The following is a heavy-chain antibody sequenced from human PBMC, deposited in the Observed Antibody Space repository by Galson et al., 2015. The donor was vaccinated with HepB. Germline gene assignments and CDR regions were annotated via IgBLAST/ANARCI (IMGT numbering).Heavy chain of an antibody. CDR3: TTGTVLRFLEWLPVNDY. J-gene: IGHJ4*02. D-gene: IGHD3-3*01. V-gene: IGHV3-15*01. Sequence: SLRLSCAASGFTFSNAWMSWVRQAPGKGLEWVGRIKSKTDGGTTDYAAPVKGRFTISRDDSKNTLYLQMNSLKTEDTAVYYCTTGTVLRFLEWLPVNDYWGQGTLVTVSS. CDR1: GFTFSNAW. CDR2: IKSKTDGGTT.